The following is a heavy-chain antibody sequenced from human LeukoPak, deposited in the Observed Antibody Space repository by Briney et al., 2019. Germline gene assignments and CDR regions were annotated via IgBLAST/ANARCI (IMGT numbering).Heavy chain of an antibody. Sequence: GASVKVSCKASGYTFTSYYMHWVRQAPGQGLEWMGIINPSGGSTSYAQKFRGRVTMTRDMSTSTVYMELSSLRSEDTAVYYCARDRTGRDGYNFWFDPWGQGTLVTVSS. CDR2: INPSGGST. CDR1: GYTFTSYY. V-gene: IGHV1-46*01. J-gene: IGHJ5*02. D-gene: IGHD5-24*01. CDR3: ARDRTGRDGYNFWFDP.